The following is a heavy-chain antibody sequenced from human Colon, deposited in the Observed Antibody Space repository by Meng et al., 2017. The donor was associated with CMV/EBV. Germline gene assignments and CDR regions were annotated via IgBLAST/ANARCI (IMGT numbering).Heavy chain of an antibody. Sequence: GGSLRLSCEGSGFTFSSYAMTWVRQAPGKGLEWLSVIGGTGTIINYADSVKGRFAISRDNSTNTLYLEMNNLKPEDTAIYYCAKIGGWFRMDSWGQGTPVTVSS. J-gene: IGHJ1*01. CDR1: GFTFSSYA. D-gene: IGHD6-19*01. CDR3: AKIGGWFRMDS. V-gene: IGHV3-23*01. CDR2: IGGTGTII.